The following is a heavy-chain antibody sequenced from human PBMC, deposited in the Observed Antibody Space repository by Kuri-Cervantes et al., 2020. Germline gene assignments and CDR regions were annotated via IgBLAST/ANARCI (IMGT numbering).Heavy chain of an antibody. CDR2: ISYDGSNK. Sequence: LSLTCAASGFTFSSYAMHWVRQAPGKGLEWVAVISYDGSNKYYADSVKGRFTISRDNSKNTLYLQMNSLRAEDTAVYYCARVLYGGDSFWYIDLWGRGTLVTVSS. V-gene: IGHV3-30-3*01. D-gene: IGHD4-23*01. CDR1: GFTFSSYA. CDR3: ARVLYGGDSFWYIDL. J-gene: IGHJ2*01.